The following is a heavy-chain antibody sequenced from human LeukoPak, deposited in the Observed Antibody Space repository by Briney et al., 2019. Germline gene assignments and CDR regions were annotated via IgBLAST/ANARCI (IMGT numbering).Heavy chain of an antibody. V-gene: IGHV4-38-2*02. Sequence: PSETLSLTCTVSNYSISTDYYWGWIRQPPGKGLEWIGTMYHSGSTYYNPSLKSRVTISVDTSKNQFSLKLSSVTAADTAVYYCATPGARGYCSSTSCFHAFDIWGQGTMVTVSS. D-gene: IGHD2-2*01. J-gene: IGHJ3*02. CDR3: ATPGARGYCSSTSCFHAFDI. CDR1: NYSISTDYY. CDR2: MYHSGST.